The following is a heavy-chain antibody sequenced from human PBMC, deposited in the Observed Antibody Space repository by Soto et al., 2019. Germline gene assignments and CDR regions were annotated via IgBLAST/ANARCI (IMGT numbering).Heavy chain of an antibody. D-gene: IGHD3-22*01. CDR1: GFTFSSYG. V-gene: IGHV3-30*18. CDR2: ISYDGSNK. Sequence: GGSLRLSCAASGFTFSSYGMHWVRQAPGKELEWVAVISYDGSNKYYADSVKGRFTISRDNSKNTLYLQMNSLRAEDTAVYYCAKDGNYYDSSGYYYFDYWGQGTLVTVSS. J-gene: IGHJ4*02. CDR3: AKDGNYYDSSGYYYFDY.